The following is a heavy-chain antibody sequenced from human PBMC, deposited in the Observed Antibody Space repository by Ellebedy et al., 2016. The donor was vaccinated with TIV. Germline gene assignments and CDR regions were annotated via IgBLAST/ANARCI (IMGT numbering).Heavy chain of an antibody. V-gene: IGHV3-48*02. J-gene: IGHJ6*03. CDR1: GFTFSSYS. CDR2: ISSSSSTI. D-gene: IGHD2-15*01. Sequence: GESLKISXAASGFTFSSYSMNWVRQAPGKGLEWVSYISSSSSTIYYADSVKGRFTISRDNAKNSLYLQMNSLRDEDTAVYYCARVAPILPGYYYYMDVWGKGTTVTVSS. CDR3: ARVAPILPGYYYYMDV.